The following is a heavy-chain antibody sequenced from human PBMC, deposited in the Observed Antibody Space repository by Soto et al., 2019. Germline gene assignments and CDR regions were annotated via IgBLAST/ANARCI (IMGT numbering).Heavy chain of an antibody. V-gene: IGHV3-74*01. CDR3: ARGPTGWYRYDY. CDR2: INSDGSRT. Sequence: EVQLVESGGGLVQPGGSLRLSCAASGFTFSSSWMHWVRQAPGKGLVWVSRINSDGSRTNYADSVKGRFTISRDNAKNTLYLQMNSLRAEDTAVYYCARGPTGWYRYDYWGLGTLVTVSS. J-gene: IGHJ4*02. CDR1: GFTFSSSW. D-gene: IGHD6-19*01.